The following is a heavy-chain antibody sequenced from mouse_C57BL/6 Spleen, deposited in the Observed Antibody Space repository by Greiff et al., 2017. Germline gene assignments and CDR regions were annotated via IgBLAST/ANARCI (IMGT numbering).Heavy chain of an antibody. J-gene: IGHJ1*03. V-gene: IGHV14-1*01. CDR2: IDPEDGGT. Sequence: VQLKESGAELVRPGASVKLSCTASGFNITDYYMHWVKQRPEQGLEWIGRIDPEDGGTEYAPKFQAKATMTADTSTNTAYLQLSGLISENSAVYDGTTHYYGRRLPYWYFDVWGTGTTVTVSS. CDR1: GFNITDYY. CDR3: TTHYYGRRLPYWYFDV. D-gene: IGHD1-1*01.